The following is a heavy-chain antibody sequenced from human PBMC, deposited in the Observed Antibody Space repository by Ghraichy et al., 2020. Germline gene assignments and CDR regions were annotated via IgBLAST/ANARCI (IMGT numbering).Heavy chain of an antibody. D-gene: IGHD1-20*01. V-gene: IGHV3-11*01. CDR3: ARVRDNWNAGVYYYGMDV. Sequence: GGSLRLSCAASGFTFSDYYMSWIRQTPGKGLEWVAYISGSGATIFHADSVKGRFTVSRDNAKISLHLQMNSLRAEDTGVYYCARVRDNWNAGVYYYGMDVWGQGTTVTVSS. CDR2: ISGSGATI. CDR1: GFTFSDYY. J-gene: IGHJ6*02.